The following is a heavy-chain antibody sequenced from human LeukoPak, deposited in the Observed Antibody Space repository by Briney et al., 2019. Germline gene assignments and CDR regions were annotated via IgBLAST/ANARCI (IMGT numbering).Heavy chain of an antibody. CDR1: GFTFDDYA. D-gene: IGHD6-19*01. CDR2: ISWNSGSI. J-gene: IGHJ4*02. CDR3: AKDLESGSGWYVPARRASFDY. V-gene: IGHV3-9*01. Sequence: GGSLRLSCAASGFTFDDYAMHWVRQAPGKGLEWVSGISWNSGSIGYADSVKGRFTISRDNAKNSLYLQMNSLRAEDTALYYCAKDLESGSGWYVPARRASFDYWGQGTLVTASS.